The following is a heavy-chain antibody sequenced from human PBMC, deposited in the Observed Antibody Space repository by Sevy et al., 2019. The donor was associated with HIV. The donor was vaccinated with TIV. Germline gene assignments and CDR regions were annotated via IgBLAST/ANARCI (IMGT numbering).Heavy chain of an antibody. CDR2: IHYGGGT. D-gene: IGHD1-20*01. V-gene: IGHV4-39*01. CDR3: ARRGIAGSTDYFDY. Sequence: SETLSLTCFVSGGSISSNSYYWGWIRQPPGRELEWIGTIHYGGGTYYNPSLGSRVTLSVDTSKNQFSLKLRSMTAADEALYNCARRGIAGSTDYFDYWGQGTLVTVSS. J-gene: IGHJ4*02. CDR1: GGSISSNSYY.